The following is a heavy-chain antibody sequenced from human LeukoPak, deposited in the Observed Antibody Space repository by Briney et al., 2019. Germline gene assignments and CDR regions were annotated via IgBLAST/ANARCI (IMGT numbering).Heavy chain of an antibody. Sequence: SETLSLTCTVSGGSISSSSYYWGWIRQPPGKGLEWIGSIYYSGSTYYNPSLKSQVTISVDTSKNQFSLKLSSVTAADTAVYYCARQVGVRGVILFDYWGQGTLVTVSS. J-gene: IGHJ4*02. CDR1: GGSISSSSYY. D-gene: IGHD3-10*01. CDR3: ARQVGVRGVILFDY. CDR2: IYYSGST. V-gene: IGHV4-39*01.